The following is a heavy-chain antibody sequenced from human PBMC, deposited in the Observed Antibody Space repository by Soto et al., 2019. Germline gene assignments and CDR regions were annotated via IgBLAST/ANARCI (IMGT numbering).Heavy chain of an antibody. CDR3: ARVARGYSYATVPYYFDY. D-gene: IGHD5-18*01. CDR1: GGSISSYY. Sequence: PSETLSLTCTVSGGSISSYYWSGIRQPPGKGLEWIGYIYYSGSTNYNPSLKSRVTISVDTSKNQFSLKLSSVTAADTAVYYCARVARGYSYATVPYYFDYWGQGTLVTVSS. CDR2: IYYSGST. J-gene: IGHJ4*02. V-gene: IGHV4-59*01.